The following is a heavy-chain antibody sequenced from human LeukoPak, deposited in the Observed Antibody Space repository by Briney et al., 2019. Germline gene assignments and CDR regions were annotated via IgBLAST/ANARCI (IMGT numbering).Heavy chain of an antibody. J-gene: IGHJ4*02. V-gene: IGHV3-30*03. CDR2: ISYDGSNK. D-gene: IGHD3-22*01. CDR1: GFNFRNFG. Sequence: GRSLRLSCAASGFNFRNFGMHWVRQAPGKGPEWVAVISYDGSNKYYADSVKGRFTISRDNSKNTLYLQMNSLRAEDTAVYYCARDARTVGITMIVVGFDYWGQGTLVNVSS. CDR3: ARDARTVGITMIVVGFDY.